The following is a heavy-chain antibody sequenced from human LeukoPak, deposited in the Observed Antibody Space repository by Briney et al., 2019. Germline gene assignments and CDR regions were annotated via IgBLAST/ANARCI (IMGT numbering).Heavy chain of an antibody. Sequence: GGSLRLSCVASGFTFNSYAMYWVRQAPGKGLEWISGIFGSGGSAHYADSVKGRFTISRDNSKNTVYLQLDSLRVEDTAVYYRGKTTVGYSSGRYPGWPVDYWGQGALVTVSS. V-gene: IGHV3-23*01. CDR1: GFTFNSYA. CDR2: IFGSGGSA. CDR3: GKTTVGYSSGRYPGWPVDY. D-gene: IGHD2-15*01. J-gene: IGHJ4*02.